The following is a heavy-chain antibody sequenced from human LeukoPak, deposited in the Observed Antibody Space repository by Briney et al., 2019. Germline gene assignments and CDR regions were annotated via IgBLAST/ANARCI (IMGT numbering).Heavy chain of an antibody. J-gene: IGHJ4*02. V-gene: IGHV3-23*01. CDR3: AKDRPTWPIDY. Sequence: GGSLRLSRAASGFTFSNAWMSWVRQAPGKGLEWVSSISSSGGNTYYPDSVKGRFTISRDNSKNTMYLQMNSLRAEDTAVYYCAKDRPTWPIDYWGQGTLVTVSS. CDR2: ISSSGGNT. CDR1: GFTFSNAW. D-gene: IGHD5-12*01.